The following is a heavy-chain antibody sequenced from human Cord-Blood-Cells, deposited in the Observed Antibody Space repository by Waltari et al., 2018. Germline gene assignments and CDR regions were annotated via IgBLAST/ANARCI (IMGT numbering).Heavy chain of an antibody. Sequence: QLQLQESGPGLVKPSETLSLTCTVSGGSISSSSYSWGWIRQPPGKGLEWIGSIYYSGSTYYNPSLKSRVTISVDTSKNQFSLKLSSVTAADTAVYYCASVLTSYWYFDLWGRGTLVTVSS. CDR2: IYYSGST. V-gene: IGHV4-39*01. CDR1: GGSISSSSYS. D-gene: IGHD3-9*01. J-gene: IGHJ2*01. CDR3: ASVLTSYWYFDL.